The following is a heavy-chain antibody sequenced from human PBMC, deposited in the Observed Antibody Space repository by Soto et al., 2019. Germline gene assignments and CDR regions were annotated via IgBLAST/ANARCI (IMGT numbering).Heavy chain of an antibody. V-gene: IGHV3-9*01. J-gene: IGHJ4*02. Sequence: EVPLVESGGGLVQPGRSLRLSCAASGFTIDDYAMHWVRQVPGKGLEWVSGISSNSDTIDYADSVNGRFTSSRDNAKNSLFLQMNTLRPEDTALYYCVKDMKWGGMTTIHYFASWGQGTLVTVSS. CDR3: VKDMKWGGMTTIHYFAS. CDR2: ISSNSDTI. D-gene: IGHD1-26*01. CDR1: GFTIDDYA.